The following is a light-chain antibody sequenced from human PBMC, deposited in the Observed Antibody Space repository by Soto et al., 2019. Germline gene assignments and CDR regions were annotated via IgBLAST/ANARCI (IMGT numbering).Light chain of an antibody. CDR1: QIVSNNY. J-gene: IGKJ1*01. CDR3: QQYGSSGT. CDR2: AAS. Sequence: IVLTQYPGTLSLSPGESATLSWRASQIVSNNYLAWYQQKPGHSPSLLIYAASNSATGITDRFSGSGSGTDFTLTISRLEPEDFAVYYCQQYGSSGTFGQGTKVDIK. V-gene: IGKV3-20*01.